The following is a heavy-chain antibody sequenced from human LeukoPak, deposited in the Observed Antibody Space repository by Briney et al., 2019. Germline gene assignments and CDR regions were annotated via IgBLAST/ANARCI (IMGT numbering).Heavy chain of an antibody. CDR2: IIPIFGTA. CDR3: ARGGTIFSTWFDP. Sequence: ASVKVSCKASGGTFSSYSISWVRQAPGQGLEWMGGIIPIFGTANYAQKFQGRVTITADESTSTACMELSSLRSEDTAVYYCARGGTIFSTWFDPWGQGTLVTVSS. D-gene: IGHD3-9*01. V-gene: IGHV1-69*13. J-gene: IGHJ5*02. CDR1: GGTFSSYS.